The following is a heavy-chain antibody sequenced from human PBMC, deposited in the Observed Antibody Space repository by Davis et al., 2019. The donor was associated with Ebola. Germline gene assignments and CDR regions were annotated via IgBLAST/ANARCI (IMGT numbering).Heavy chain of an antibody. CDR3: ARQWVVPAAISGDYYYYGMDV. J-gene: IGHJ6*02. CDR2: IYYSGST. D-gene: IGHD2-2*01. V-gene: IGHV4-39*01. Sequence: WVRQPPGKGLEWIGSIYYSGSTYYNPSLKSRVTISVDTSKNQFSLKLSSVTAADTAVYYCARQWVVPAAISGDYYYYGMDVWGQGTTVTVSS.